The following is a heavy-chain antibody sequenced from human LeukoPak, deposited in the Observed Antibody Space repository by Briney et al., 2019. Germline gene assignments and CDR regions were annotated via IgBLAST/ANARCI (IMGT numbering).Heavy chain of an antibody. CDR1: GFTFSSYP. CDR2: ISGGGGSA. V-gene: IGHV3-23*01. Sequence: GGSLRLSCAASGFTFSSYPMSWVRQTPAKGLQWVSAISGGGGSAYYADSVKGRFTISRDNSKSTLYLQMNSLRAEDTAVYYCARGQGFGELFVYYFDYWGQGTLVTVSS. J-gene: IGHJ4*02. D-gene: IGHD3-10*01. CDR3: ARGQGFGELFVYYFDY.